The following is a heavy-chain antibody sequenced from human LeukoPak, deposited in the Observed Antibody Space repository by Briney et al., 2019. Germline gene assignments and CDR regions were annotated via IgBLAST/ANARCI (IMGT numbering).Heavy chain of an antibody. CDR1: GFTFSSYA. V-gene: IGHV4-34*01. J-gene: IGHJ3*02. CDR2: INHSGST. CDR3: ARGPRIPYAFDI. Sequence: GSLRLSCAASGFTFSSYAMSWVRQPPGKGLEWIGEINHSGSTNYNPSLKSRVTISVDTSKNQFSLKLSSVTAADTAVYYCARGPRIPYAFDIWGQGTMVTVSS.